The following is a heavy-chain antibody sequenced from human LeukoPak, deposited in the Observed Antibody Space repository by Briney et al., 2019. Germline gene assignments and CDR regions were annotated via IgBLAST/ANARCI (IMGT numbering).Heavy chain of an antibody. CDR2: ISSSGSTI. CDR1: GFTFSDYY. Sequence: GGSLRLSCAASGFTFSDYYMSWIRQAPGKGLEWVSYISSSGSTIYYADSVKGRFTISRGNAKNSLYLQMNSLRAEDTAVYYCARGWGSGSYYEYYFDYWGQGTLVTVSS. V-gene: IGHV3-11*01. D-gene: IGHD3-10*01. J-gene: IGHJ4*02. CDR3: ARGWGSGSYYEYYFDY.